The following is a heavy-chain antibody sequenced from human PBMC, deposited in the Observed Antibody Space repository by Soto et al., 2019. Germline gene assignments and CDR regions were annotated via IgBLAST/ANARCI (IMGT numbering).Heavy chain of an antibody. V-gene: IGHV3-15*07. CDR3: TTVASWSGLGMDV. CDR1: GFTFSNAW. CDR2: SKSKTDGGTT. Sequence: EVQLVESGGGLLKPGGSLRLSCAASGFTFSNAWMKWVRQAPGKGLEWVGRSKSKTDGGTTDYAAPVKDRFTISTDDSKNTLSLQINSLKTEDTAVYYCTTVASWSGLGMDVWGQGTTVTVSS. D-gene: IGHD3-3*01. J-gene: IGHJ6*02.